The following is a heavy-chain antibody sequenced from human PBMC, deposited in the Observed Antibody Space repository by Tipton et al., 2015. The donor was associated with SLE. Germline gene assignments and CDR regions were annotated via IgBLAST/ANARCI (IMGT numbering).Heavy chain of an antibody. CDR2: IYYSGST. J-gene: IGHJ4*02. Sequence: GLVKPSETLSLTCTVSGGSISSSSYYWGWIRQPPGKGLEWIGSIYYSGSTYYNPSLKSRVTISVDTSKNQFSLKLSSVTAADTAVYYCARHRGPHVLRYFDWPYYCDYWGQGTLVTVSS. D-gene: IGHD3-9*01. CDR3: ARHRGPHVLRYFDWPYYCDY. CDR1: GGSISSSSYY. V-gene: IGHV4-39*01.